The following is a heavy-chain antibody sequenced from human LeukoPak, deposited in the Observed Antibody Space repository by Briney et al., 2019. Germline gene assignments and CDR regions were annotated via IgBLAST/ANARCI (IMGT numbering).Heavy chain of an antibody. CDR3: ARFGHYDILTGYYNYYYYGMDV. D-gene: IGHD3-9*01. J-gene: IGHJ6*02. Sequence: SETLSLTCTVSGGSVSNYFWSWLRQPPGKGLEWIGYIYYSGSTNYNPSLKSRVTISVDTSKNQFSLKLTSVTAADTAVYYCARFGHYDILTGYYNYYYYGMDVWGQGTTVTVSS. V-gene: IGHV4-59*08. CDR1: GGSVSNYF. CDR2: IYYSGST.